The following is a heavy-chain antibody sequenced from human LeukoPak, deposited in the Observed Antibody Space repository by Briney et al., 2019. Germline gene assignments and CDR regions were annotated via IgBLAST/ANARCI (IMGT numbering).Heavy chain of an antibody. CDR3: ASLLYGDYYMDV. CDR2: IRYDGSNK. Sequence: GGSLRLSCAASGFTFSSYGMHWVRQAPGKGLEWVAFIRYDGSNKYYADSVKGRFTISRDNSKNTLYLQMNSLRAEDTAVYYCASLLYGDYYMDVWGKGTTVTVSS. CDR1: GFTFSSYG. V-gene: IGHV3-30*02. J-gene: IGHJ6*03. D-gene: IGHD4-17*01.